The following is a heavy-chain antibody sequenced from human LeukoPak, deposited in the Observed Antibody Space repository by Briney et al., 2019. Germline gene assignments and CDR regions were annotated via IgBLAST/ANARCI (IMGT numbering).Heavy chain of an antibody. Sequence: GGSLRLSCAASGFTFSSYGMHWVRQAPGKGLEWVAFIRYDGSNKYYADSVKGRFTISRDNSKNTLYLQMNSLRAEDTAVYYCARFGYDILTGLRGAFDIWGQGTMVAVSS. V-gene: IGHV3-30*02. J-gene: IGHJ3*02. D-gene: IGHD3-9*01. CDR2: IRYDGSNK. CDR1: GFTFSSYG. CDR3: ARFGYDILTGLRGAFDI.